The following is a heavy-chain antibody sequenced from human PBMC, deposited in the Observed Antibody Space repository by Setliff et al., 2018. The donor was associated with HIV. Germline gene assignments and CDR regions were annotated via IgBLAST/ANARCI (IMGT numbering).Heavy chain of an antibody. V-gene: IGHV4-4*07. D-gene: IGHD5-12*01. Sequence: PSETLSLTCTVSGGSVDGYYWGWIRQPAGEGLEWIGRMYAAGWSNYNPSLESRVTMSVDRSKDQFSLRLTSVSAADTAVYYCARDSSIVATTHYYYYMDVWGKGTTVTVSS. CDR3: ARDSSIVATTHYYYYMDV. J-gene: IGHJ6*03. CDR2: MYAAGWS. CDR1: GGSVDGYY.